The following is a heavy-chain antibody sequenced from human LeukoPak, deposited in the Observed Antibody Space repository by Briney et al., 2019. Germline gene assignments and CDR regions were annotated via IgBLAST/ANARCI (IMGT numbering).Heavy chain of an antibody. J-gene: IGHJ4*02. D-gene: IGHD5-12*01. CDR2: IYSGGST. CDR1: GFTVSSNY. V-gene: IGHV3-66*01. CDR3: ARVYIVATRSFDY. Sequence: GGSLRLSCAASGFTVSSNYMSWVRQAPGKGLEWVSVIYSGGSTYYADSVKGRFTISRDNSKNTLYLQMNSLRAEDTAVYYCARVYIVATRSFDYWGQGTLVTISS.